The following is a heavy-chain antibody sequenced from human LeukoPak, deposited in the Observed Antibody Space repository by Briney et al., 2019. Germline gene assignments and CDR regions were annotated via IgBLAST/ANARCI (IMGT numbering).Heavy chain of an antibody. V-gene: IGHV3-21*06. J-gene: IGHJ6*03. CDR2: ISGSGNYI. CDR1: EVTFSTYT. CDR3: AGLRRAYYYYMDV. Sequence: GGSLRLSCAASEVTFSTYTMTWVRQAPGKVLEWVSSISGSGNYIYYADSLKGRFTISRDNANNLLFLQMSSLRAEDTAVYFCAGLRRAYYYYMDVWGKGTTVTVSS.